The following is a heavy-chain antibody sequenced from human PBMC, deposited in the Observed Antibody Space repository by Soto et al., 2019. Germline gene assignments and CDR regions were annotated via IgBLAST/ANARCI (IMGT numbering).Heavy chain of an antibody. V-gene: IGHV1-3*01. D-gene: IGHD3-10*02. CDR3: ATAGDVLRTSPSSMDV. CDR2: INSANDNT. CDR1: GSIYTNYA. J-gene: IGHJ6*02. Sequence: QVPLVQSGTEVKKPGASVSISWKACGSIYTNYAIHWVRQAPGQRLEWLGWINSANDNTKYSQNFQGRVTIARDTSANTAYMELGSLRSEDTAVYYCATAGDVLRTSPSSMDVWGQGTTVTVSS.